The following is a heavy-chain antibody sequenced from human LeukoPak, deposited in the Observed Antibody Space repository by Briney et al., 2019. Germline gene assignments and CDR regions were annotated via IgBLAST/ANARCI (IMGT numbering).Heavy chain of an antibody. CDR1: GASISSGNYY. CDR3: ASEIAAAGTSGDY. CDR2: IFTSGST. D-gene: IGHD6-13*01. J-gene: IGHJ4*02. V-gene: IGHV4-61*09. Sequence: SETLSLTCTVSGASISSGNYYWNWIRHPAGKGLEWIGHIFTSGSTNYNPSLKSRVTISADTSKNQFSLKLSSVTAADTAVYYCASEIAAAGTSGDYWGQGTLVTVSS.